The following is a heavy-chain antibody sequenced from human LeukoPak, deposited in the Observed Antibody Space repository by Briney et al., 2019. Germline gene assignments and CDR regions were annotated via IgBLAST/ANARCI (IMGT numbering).Heavy chain of an antibody. CDR2: IRYDGSNK. D-gene: IGHD4-17*01. V-gene: IGHV3-30*02. CDR1: GFTFSSYG. CDR3: AKDGPRIYGDHATYYYYMDV. J-gene: IGHJ6*03. Sequence: GGSLRLSCAASGFTFSSYGMHWARQAPGKGLEWVAFIRYDGSNKYYADSVKGRFTISRDNSKNTLYLQMNSLRAEDTAVYYCAKDGPRIYGDHATYYYYMDVWGKGTTVTISS.